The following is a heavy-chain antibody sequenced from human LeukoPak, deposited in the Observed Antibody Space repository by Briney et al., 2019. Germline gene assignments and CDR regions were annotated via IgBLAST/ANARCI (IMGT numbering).Heavy chain of an antibody. Sequence: GGSLRLSCAASGFTFSSYAMSWVRQAPGKGLEWVSAISGSGGSTYYADSVKGRFTISRDNSKNALYLQMNSLRAEDTAVYYCAKDIGRSTSPHGWGQGTMVTASS. CDR1: GFTFSSYA. V-gene: IGHV3-23*01. CDR2: ISGSGGST. J-gene: IGHJ3*01. D-gene: IGHD2-2*01. CDR3: AKDIGRSTSPHG.